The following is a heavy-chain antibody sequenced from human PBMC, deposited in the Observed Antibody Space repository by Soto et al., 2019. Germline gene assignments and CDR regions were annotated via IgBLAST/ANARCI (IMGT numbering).Heavy chain of an antibody. J-gene: IGHJ2*01. Sequence: QVQLVQSGAEVKKPGSSVTVSCKASGGTFSSYTISWVRQAPGQGLEWMGGIIPIFGKANYAQKFQGRVTITADESTSTAYMELSSLSSEDTAVYYCARGNHRWLQLWYFDLWGRGTLVTVSS. CDR3: ARGNHRWLQLWYFDL. CDR2: IIPIFGKA. V-gene: IGHV1-69*12. CDR1: GGTFSSYT. D-gene: IGHD5-12*01.